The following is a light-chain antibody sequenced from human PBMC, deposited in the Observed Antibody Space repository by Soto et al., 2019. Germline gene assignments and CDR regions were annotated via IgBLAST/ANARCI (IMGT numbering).Light chain of an antibody. CDR2: GAS. Sequence: EVVMTQSPATLSVSPGERATLSCSASQIVTTNMAWYQQKPGQAPRLLIYGASTRATGIPARFSGSGSGTDFTLTISSLQSEDFAVYYCQQYNNWPPWTFGQGTKVDIK. V-gene: IGKV3-15*01. CDR1: QIVTTN. J-gene: IGKJ1*01. CDR3: QQYNNWPPWT.